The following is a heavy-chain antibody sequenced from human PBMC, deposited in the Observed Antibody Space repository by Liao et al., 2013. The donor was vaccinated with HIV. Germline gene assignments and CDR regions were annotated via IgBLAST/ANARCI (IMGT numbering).Heavy chain of an antibody. V-gene: IGHV4-34*01. CDR1: GVSLSGYY. D-gene: IGHD2-2*01. CDR3: ARSPGRIPAASFGTFDY. J-gene: IGHJ4*02. CDR2: INHSGST. Sequence: QVQLQQWGAGLLKPSETLSLRCHVSGVSLSGYYWTWIRQSPGTGLEWIGEINHSGSTNYNPSLKSRVTISVDTSKNQFSLKLSSVTAADTAVYYCARSPGRIPAASFGTFDYWGQGTLVTVSS.